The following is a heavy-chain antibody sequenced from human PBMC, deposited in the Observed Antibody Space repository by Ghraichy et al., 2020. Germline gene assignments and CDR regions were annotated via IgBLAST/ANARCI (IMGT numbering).Heavy chain of an antibody. Sequence: ASVKVSCKASGYTFTSYSMHWVRQAPGQGLEWMGWINPNCGGTNYAQNFQGRVTMTRDTSTSTAYMELSSLRSDDTAVYYCARDRGDCSRTSYYRMNYWGQGTLVTVSS. CDR2: INPNCGGT. CDR3: ARDRGDCSRTSYYRMNY. V-gene: IGHV1-2*02. CDR1: GYTFTSYS. J-gene: IGHJ4*02. D-gene: IGHD2-2*01.